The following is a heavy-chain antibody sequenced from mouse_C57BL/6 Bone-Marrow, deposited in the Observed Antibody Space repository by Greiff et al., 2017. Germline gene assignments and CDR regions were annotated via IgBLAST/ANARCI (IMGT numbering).Heavy chain of an antibody. CDR2: IYPGGGYT. V-gene: IGHV1-63*01. J-gene: IGHJ2*01. D-gene: IGHD1-1*01. Sequence: LEESGAELVRPGTSVKMSCKASGYTFTNYWIGWAKQRPGHGLEWIGDIYPGGGYTNYNEKFKGKATLTADKSSSTAYMQFSSLTSEDSAIYYCARYYGSTLFDYWGQGTTLTVSS. CDR1: GYTFTNYW. CDR3: ARYYGSTLFDY.